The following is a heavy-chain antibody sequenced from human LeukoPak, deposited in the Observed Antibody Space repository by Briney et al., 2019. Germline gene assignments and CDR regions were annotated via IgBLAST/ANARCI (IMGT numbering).Heavy chain of an antibody. Sequence: GESLKISCKGSGYSFTSYWIGWVRQMPGKGLEWMGIIYPGDSDTRYSPSFQGQVTISADKSISTAYLQWSSLKASDTAMYYCASSYGILTGYSDAFDIWGQGTMVTVSS. V-gene: IGHV5-51*01. CDR2: IYPGDSDT. J-gene: IGHJ3*02. CDR1: GYSFTSYW. D-gene: IGHD3-9*01. CDR3: ASSYGILTGYSDAFDI.